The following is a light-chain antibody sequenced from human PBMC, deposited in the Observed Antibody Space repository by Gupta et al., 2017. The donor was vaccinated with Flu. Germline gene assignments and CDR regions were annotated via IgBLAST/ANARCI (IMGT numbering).Light chain of an antibody. CDR2: GAS. CDR3: QQYGDSPGYT. V-gene: IGKV3-20*01. CDR1: QSVSSNY. J-gene: IGKJ2*01. Sequence: EIVLTQSPGTLSLSPGERATLSCRASQSVSSNYLAWYQQKPGQAPRLLIYGASTRATGIPDRFSGSGSGTDFTLTISRLEPEDFAVYYCQQYGDSPGYTFGQGTKLEIK.